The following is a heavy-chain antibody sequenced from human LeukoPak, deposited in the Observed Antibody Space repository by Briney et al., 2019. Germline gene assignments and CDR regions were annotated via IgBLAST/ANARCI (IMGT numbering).Heavy chain of an antibody. J-gene: IGHJ4*02. Sequence: GGSLRLSCAASGFTFSSYSMNWVRQAPGKGLEWVAVISYDGSNKYYADSVKGRFTISRDNAKNSLYLQMNSLRAEDTAVYYCARDSTVVVIANQGEFDYWGQGTLVTVSS. D-gene: IGHD2-21*01. V-gene: IGHV3-30*03. CDR1: GFTFSSYS. CDR3: ARDSTVVVIANQGEFDY. CDR2: ISYDGSNK.